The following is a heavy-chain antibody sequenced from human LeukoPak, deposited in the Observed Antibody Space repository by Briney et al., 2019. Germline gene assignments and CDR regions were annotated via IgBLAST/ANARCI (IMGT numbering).Heavy chain of an antibody. J-gene: IGHJ4*02. V-gene: IGHV4-4*07. Sequence: SETLSLTCSVSGGSITNYYWSWIRQPAGKGLQWIGRMSSSGTINYDASLKSRVTMSADTSKNQFSLKLSSVTAADTAIYYCAMSVHYDFWSAYCFDYWGQGTLVSVSS. CDR1: GGSITNYY. D-gene: IGHD3-3*01. CDR2: MSSSGTI. CDR3: AMSVHYDFWSAYCFDY.